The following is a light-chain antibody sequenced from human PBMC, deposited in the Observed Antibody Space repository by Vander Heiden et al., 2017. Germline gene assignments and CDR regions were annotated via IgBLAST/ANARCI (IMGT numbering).Light chain of an antibody. CDR2: AAS. J-gene: IGKJ1*01. Sequence: EIVMTPSPATLSVSPGERATLSCRASQSVSTNLAWYQQKPGQGPRLLIFAASTRAPGVPDRISGSGSGTEFALTISSLQSEDFAVYFCQQDNNWPPWTFGQGTKVEIK. CDR3: QQDNNWPPWT. CDR1: QSVSTN. V-gene: IGKV3-15*01.